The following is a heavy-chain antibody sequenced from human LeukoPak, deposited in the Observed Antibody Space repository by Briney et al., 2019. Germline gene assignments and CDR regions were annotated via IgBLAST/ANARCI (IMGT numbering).Heavy chain of an antibody. J-gene: IGHJ4*02. D-gene: IGHD4-17*01. CDR3: ARGDYGDDSPFDY. Sequence: RQXXXXXLXXIGYIYYTASTYYNPSLKSRVTISVDTSKNQFSLKLSSVTAADTAVYYCARGDYGDDSPFDYWGQGTLVTVSS. CDR2: IYYTAST. V-gene: IGHV4-31*02.